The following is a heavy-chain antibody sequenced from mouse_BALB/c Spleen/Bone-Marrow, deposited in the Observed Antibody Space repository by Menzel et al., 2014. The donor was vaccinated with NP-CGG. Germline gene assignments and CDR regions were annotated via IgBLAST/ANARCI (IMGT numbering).Heavy chain of an antibody. V-gene: IGHV14-3*02. CDR3: ARNRLGTNFDY. D-gene: IGHD2-5*01. J-gene: IGHJ2*01. CDR1: VFFIKDTY. Sequence: EVQLVYSGSELLKPGVSAKLSCSASVFFIKDTYMHWVKQRPEHGLEWFGRIDPANGNTKYDPKFQGMATITADTSSNTAYLQLSSQTTEDTAVYYCARNRLGTNFDYWGKGTTLTVTS. CDR2: IDPANGNT.